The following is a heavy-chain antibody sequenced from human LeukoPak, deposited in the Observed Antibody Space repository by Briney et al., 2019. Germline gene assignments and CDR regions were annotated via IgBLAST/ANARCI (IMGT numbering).Heavy chain of an antibody. CDR2: ISAYNGNT. J-gene: IGHJ4*02. Sequence: ASVKVSCKASGYTFTSYGISWVRQAPGQGLEWMGWISAYNGNTNYAQKLQGRVTMTIDTSTSTAYMELRSLRSDDTAVYYCARDKLLDCSGGSCSYDYWGQGTLVTVSS. CDR1: GYTFTSYG. CDR3: ARDKLLDCSGGSCSYDY. V-gene: IGHV1-18*01. D-gene: IGHD2-15*01.